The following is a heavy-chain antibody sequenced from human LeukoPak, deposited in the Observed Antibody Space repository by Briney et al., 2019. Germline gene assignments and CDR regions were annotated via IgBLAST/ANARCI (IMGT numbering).Heavy chain of an antibody. CDR2: IAYDGSNK. CDR3: AKDIWPGSYAFDY. D-gene: IGHD3-16*01. CDR1: GFTFRSYD. J-gene: IGHJ4*02. Sequence: GGSLRLSCAASGFTFRSYDMHWVRQAPGKGLEWVAGIAYDGSNKDHADAVKGRFTISRDNSKNTLYLQMNSLRAEDTAVYYCAKDIWPGSYAFDYWGQGTLVTVSS. V-gene: IGHV3-30*04.